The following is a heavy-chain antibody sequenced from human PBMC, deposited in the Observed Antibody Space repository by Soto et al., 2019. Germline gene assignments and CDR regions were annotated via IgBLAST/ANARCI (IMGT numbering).Heavy chain of an antibody. J-gene: IGHJ4*02. CDR1: GFTFSSYG. D-gene: IGHD3-9*01. CDR3: ARSDILTGYYPTH. CDR2: IWYDGSNK. Sequence: GGSLRLSCAASGFTFSSYGMHWVRQAPGKGLEWVAVIWYDGSNKYYADSVKGRFTISRDNSKNTLYLQMNSLRAEDTAAYYCARSDILTGYYPTHWGQGTLVTVSS. V-gene: IGHV3-33*01.